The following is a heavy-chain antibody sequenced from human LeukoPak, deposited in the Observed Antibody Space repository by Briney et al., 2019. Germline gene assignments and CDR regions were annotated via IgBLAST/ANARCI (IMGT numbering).Heavy chain of an antibody. D-gene: IGHD1-14*01. CDR2: IYSNGNT. V-gene: IGHV4-59*01. CDR3: ASGTFDGPLYGTYWYFHV. CDR1: GASINNNY. Sequence: PSETLSLTCAVSGASINNNYWTWVRQPPGKGLEWIGYIYSNGNTNYNPSLKGRVTMSIETSKNLFSLQLPSVTAADTAVYSCASGTFDGPLYGTYWYFHVWGRGTLVTVSS. J-gene: IGHJ2*01.